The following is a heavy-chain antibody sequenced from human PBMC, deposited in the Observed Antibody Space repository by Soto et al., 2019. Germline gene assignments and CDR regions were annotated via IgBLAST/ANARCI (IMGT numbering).Heavy chain of an antibody. CDR2: IKQDGSEK. CDR3: ARVGNYYPYTAV. J-gene: IGHJ6*03. V-gene: IGHV3-7*01. Sequence: RRCIRKATGKGLEWVANIKQDGSEKYYVDSVKGRFTISRDNAKNSLYLQMNSLRAEDTAVYYCARVGNYYPYTAVWRNGTTVLVSS.